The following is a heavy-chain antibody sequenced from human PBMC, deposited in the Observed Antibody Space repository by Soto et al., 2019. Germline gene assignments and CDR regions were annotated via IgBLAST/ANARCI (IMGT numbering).Heavy chain of an antibody. Sequence: ASVKVSCKASGHIFTGYYIQWVRQAPGQGLEWMGWINTKTGGTKYAQKFQGRVTMTRDTSINTAYMEVSRLRSDDTAVYYCATDKVAFDMWGQGTMVTVSS. CDR2: INTKTGGT. D-gene: IGHD3-9*01. V-gene: IGHV1-2*02. J-gene: IGHJ3*02. CDR1: GHIFTGYY. CDR3: ATDKVAFDM.